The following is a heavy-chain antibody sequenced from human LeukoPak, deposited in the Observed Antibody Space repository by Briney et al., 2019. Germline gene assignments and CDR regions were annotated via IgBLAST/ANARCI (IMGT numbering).Heavy chain of an antibody. V-gene: IGHV4-38-2*01. J-gene: IGHJ3*02. CDR3: ARGHYVVVPAADDAFDI. Sequence: SETLSLTCAVSGYSISSGYYWGWIRQPPGKGLEWIGSIYHSGSTYYNPSLKSRVTISVDTSKNQFSLKLSSVTAADTAVYYCARGHYVVVPAADDAFDIWGQGTMVTVSS. CDR2: IYHSGST. D-gene: IGHD2-2*01. CDR1: GYSISSGYY.